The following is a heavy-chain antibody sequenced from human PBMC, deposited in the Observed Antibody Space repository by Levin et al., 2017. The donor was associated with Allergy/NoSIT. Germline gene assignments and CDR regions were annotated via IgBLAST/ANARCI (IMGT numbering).Heavy chain of an antibody. CDR2: ISSSNSYI. CDR3: ARVIAVAGTGGIVAYFDY. D-gene: IGHD6-19*01. CDR1: GFTFSNYG. Sequence: GESLKISCAASGFTFSNYGMTWVRQAPGKGLEWVSSISSSNSYIYYADSVKGRFTISGDKAKNSLYLQMNSLRAEDTALYYCARVIAVAGTGGIVAYFDYWGQGTLVTVSS. J-gene: IGHJ4*02. V-gene: IGHV3-21*01.